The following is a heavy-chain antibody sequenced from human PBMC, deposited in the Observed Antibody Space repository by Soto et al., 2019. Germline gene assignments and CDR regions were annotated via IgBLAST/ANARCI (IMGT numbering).Heavy chain of an antibody. V-gene: IGHV3-30*18. CDR3: AKDTEYYDFWSGYYD. CDR2: ISYDGSNK. J-gene: IGHJ4*02. CDR1: GFTFSSYG. Sequence: QVQLVESGGGVVQPGRSLRLSCAASGFTFSSYGMHWVRQAPGKGLEWVAVISYDGSNKYYADSVKGRFTISRDNSKKTLYRQMNSLRDKDTAVYYCAKDTEYYDFWSGYYDWGQGTLVTVSS. D-gene: IGHD3-3*01.